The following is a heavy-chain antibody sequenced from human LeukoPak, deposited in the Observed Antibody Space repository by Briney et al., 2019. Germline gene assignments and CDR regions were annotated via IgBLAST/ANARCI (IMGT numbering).Heavy chain of an antibody. V-gene: IGHV3-23*01. CDR1: GFTFSSYA. D-gene: IGHD2-21*01. CDR3: ARQMIVVVYGFDI. CDR2: ISDSGGST. J-gene: IGHJ3*02. Sequence: GGSLRLSCAVSGFTFSSYAMSWVRQAPGKRLDWVSVISDSGGSTYYADSVKGRFTISRDNSKNTLYLQMNSLRAEDTALYFCARQMIVVVYGFDIWGQGTMVTVSS.